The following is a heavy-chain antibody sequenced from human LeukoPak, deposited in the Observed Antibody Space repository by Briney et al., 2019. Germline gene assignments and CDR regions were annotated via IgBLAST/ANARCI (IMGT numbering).Heavy chain of an antibody. D-gene: IGHD1-7*01. CDR2: ISSSGSTI. CDR1: GFTFSSYD. CDR3: ARARGWNYGLVDY. Sequence: GGTLRLSCAASGFTFSSYDMSWIRQAPGKGLEWVSYISSSGSTIYYADSVKGRFTISRDNAKNSLYLQMNSLRAEDTAVYYCARARGWNYGLVDYWGQGTLVTVSS. J-gene: IGHJ4*02. V-gene: IGHV3-11*04.